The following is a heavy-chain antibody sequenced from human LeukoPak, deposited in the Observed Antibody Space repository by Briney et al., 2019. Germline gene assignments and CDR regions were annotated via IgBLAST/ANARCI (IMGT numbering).Heavy chain of an antibody. CDR3: VRQGGGDNCR. V-gene: IGHV3-23*01. D-gene: IGHD4-23*01. Sequence: QTGGSLRLSCAASGFTFSSYAMSWVRQAPGKGLEWVSAISGSGGSTYYADSVKGRFTVTRDESKNMMFLQMNTLRPDDTAMYYCVRQGGGDNCRWGQGALVTVSS. CDR2: ISGSGGST. J-gene: IGHJ4*01. CDR1: GFTFSSYA.